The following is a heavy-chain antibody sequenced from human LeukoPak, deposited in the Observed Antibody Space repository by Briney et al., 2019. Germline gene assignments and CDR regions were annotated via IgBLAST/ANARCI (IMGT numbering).Heavy chain of an antibody. V-gene: IGHV3-64D*06. J-gene: IGHJ4*02. Sequence: GSLRLSCSASGFTFSTYAMHWVRQAPGKGLEYVSAISSNGGSTYFADSVKARFSISRDNSKNTLDLQMSSLRAEDTAVYYCVKVSSSGWHEGDYFDYWGQGTLVTVSS. CDR3: VKVSSSGWHEGDYFDY. CDR2: ISSNGGST. D-gene: IGHD6-19*01. CDR1: GFTFSTYA.